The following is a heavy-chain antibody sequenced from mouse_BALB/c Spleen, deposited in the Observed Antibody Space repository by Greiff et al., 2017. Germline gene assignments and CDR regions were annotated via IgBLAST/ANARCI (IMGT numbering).Heavy chain of an antibody. Sequence: EVQLVESGGGLVQPGGSRKLSCAASGFTFSSFGMHWVRQAPEKGLEWVAYISSGGSYTYYPDSVKGRFTISRDNAKNTLYLQMSSLKSEDTAMYYCTRDDYDGYYFDYWGQGTTLTVSS. CDR1: GFTFSSFG. V-gene: IGHV5-6-4*01. CDR3: TRDDYDGYYFDY. J-gene: IGHJ2*01. D-gene: IGHD2-4*01. CDR2: ISSGGSYT.